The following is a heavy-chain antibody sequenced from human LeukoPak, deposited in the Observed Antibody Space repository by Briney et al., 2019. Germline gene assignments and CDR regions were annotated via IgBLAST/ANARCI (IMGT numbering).Heavy chain of an antibody. J-gene: IGHJ4*02. CDR3: ARGSYGDYEEYYFDY. Sequence: SVKVSCKASGGTFSSYAISWVRQAPGQGLEWMGRIIPILGIANYAQEFQGRVTITADKSTSTAYMELSSLRSEDTAVYYCARGSYGDYEEYYFDYWGQGTLVTVSS. D-gene: IGHD4-17*01. CDR2: IIPILGIA. CDR1: GGTFSSYA. V-gene: IGHV1-69*04.